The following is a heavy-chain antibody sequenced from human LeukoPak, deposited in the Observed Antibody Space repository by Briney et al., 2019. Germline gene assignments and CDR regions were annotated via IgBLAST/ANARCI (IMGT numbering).Heavy chain of an antibody. D-gene: IGHD3-10*01. CDR1: GYTFTSYD. CDR3: ARGTFGELLLDY. CDR2: MNPNSGNT. Sequence: ASVKVSCKASGYTFTSYDINWVRQATGQGLEWVGWMNPNSGNTGYAQKFQGRVTMTRNTSISTAYMELSSLRSEDTAVYYCARGTFGELLLDYWGQGTLVTVSS. J-gene: IGHJ4*02. V-gene: IGHV1-8*01.